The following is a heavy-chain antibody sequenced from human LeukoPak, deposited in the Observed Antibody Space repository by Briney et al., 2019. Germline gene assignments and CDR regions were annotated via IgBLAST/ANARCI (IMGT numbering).Heavy chain of an antibody. J-gene: IGHJ4*02. Sequence: GASVKVSCKASGYTFTGYYMHWVRQAPGQGLEWMGWINPNSGGTNYAQKFQGRVTMTRDTSISTAYMELSSLRSEDTAVYYCARDYILTTKYFDYWGQGTLVTVSS. CDR2: INPNSGGT. V-gene: IGHV1-2*02. CDR3: ARDYILTTKYFDY. D-gene: IGHD3-9*01. CDR1: GYTFTGYY.